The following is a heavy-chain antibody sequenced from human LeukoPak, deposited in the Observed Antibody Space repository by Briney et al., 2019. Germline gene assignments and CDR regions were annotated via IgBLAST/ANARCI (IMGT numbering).Heavy chain of an antibody. J-gene: IGHJ4*02. CDR1: GGSISSSSYY. V-gene: IGHV4-39*07. CDR3: ARKVRGASNYYFDY. Sequence: SETLSLTCTVSGGSISSSSYYWGWIRQPPGKGLEWIGSIYYSGSTYYNPSLKSRVTISVDTSKNQFSLKLSSVTAADTAVYYCARKVRGASNYYFDYWGQGTLVTVSS. CDR2: IYYSGST. D-gene: IGHD3-10*01.